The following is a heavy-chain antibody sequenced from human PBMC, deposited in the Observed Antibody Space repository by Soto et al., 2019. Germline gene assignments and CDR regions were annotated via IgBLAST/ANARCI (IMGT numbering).Heavy chain of an antibody. V-gene: IGHV3-23*01. D-gene: IGHD2-21*02. Sequence: PGGSLRLSCAASGFTFSRNAMSWVRQAPGKGPEWVSSISDSGASTYYADSVKGRFTISRDNSKNALYLQMNSLRAEDTAVYYCAKVLTYYYCGMDVWGQGTTVTVSS. J-gene: IGHJ6*02. CDR1: GFTFSRNA. CDR2: ISDSGAST. CDR3: AKVLTYYYCGMDV.